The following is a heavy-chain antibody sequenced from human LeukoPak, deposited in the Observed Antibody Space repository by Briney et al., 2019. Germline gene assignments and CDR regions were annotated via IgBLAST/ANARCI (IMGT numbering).Heavy chain of an antibody. CDR2: IYTSGST. V-gene: IGHV4-4*07. D-gene: IGHD3-10*01. CDR1: GGSISSYY. J-gene: IGHJ6*01. Sequence: SETLSLTCTVSGGSISSYYWSWIRQPAGKGLEWIGRIYTSGSTNYNPSLKSRVTMSVDTSKNQFSLKLSSVTAADTAVYYCARDMSGYYYGXGXXXXGMDVWXXGXTVTV. CDR3: ARDMSGYYYGXGXXXXGMDV.